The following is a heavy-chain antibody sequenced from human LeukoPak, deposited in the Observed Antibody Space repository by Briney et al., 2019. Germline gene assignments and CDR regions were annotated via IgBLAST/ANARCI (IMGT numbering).Heavy chain of an antibody. CDR1: GGTFGSYA. CDR3: ATSPYYDFGSGHNGAFDI. D-gene: IGHD3-3*01. Sequence: GSSVKVSCKASGGTFGSYAISWVRQAPGQGLEWMGGIIPIFSTANYAQKFQGRVTITADESTSPVNMELSSLRSEDTAVYYCATSPYYDFGSGHNGAFDIWGQGTMVIVSS. J-gene: IGHJ3*02. V-gene: IGHV1-69*01. CDR2: IIPIFSTA.